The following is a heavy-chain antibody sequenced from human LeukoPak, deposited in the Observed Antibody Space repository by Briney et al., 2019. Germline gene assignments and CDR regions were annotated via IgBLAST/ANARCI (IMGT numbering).Heavy chain of an antibody. V-gene: IGHV4-61*02. Sequence: PSQTLSLTCTVSGGSISSGSYYWSWIRQPAGKGLEWIGRIYTSGSTNYNPSLKSRVTISVDTSKNQFSLNLSSVTAADTAVYYCARGCVALPRVMVYAIGFDYWGQGTLVTVSS. CDR1: GGSISSGSYY. CDR3: ARGCVALPRVMVYAIGFDY. J-gene: IGHJ4*02. CDR2: IYTSGST. D-gene: IGHD2-8*01.